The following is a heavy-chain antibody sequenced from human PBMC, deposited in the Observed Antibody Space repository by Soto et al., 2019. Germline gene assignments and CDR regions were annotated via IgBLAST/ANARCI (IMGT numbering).Heavy chain of an antibody. CDR1: GFTFSTYA. CDR3: VKTRLVVGGLMGYYYGMDV. CDR2: ISSDGGSA. J-gene: IGHJ6*02. Sequence: PGGSLRLSCSASGFTFSTYAMHWVRQAPGKGLEYVSAISSDGGSAYYTDFVKGRFTISRDNSKNTLYLQMSSLRPEDTAVYYCVKTRLVVGGLMGYYYGMDVWGQGTTVTVSS. V-gene: IGHV3-64D*08. D-gene: IGHD3-16*01.